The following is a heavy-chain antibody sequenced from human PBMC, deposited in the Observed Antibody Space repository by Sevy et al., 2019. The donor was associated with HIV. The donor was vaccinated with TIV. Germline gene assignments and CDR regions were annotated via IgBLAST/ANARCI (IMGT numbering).Heavy chain of an antibody. CDR3: ARVRRRPPVVDSNWYFDV. V-gene: IGHV4-59*12. CDR1: GASITSYY. J-gene: IGHJ2*01. CDR2: VYHSGTT. D-gene: IGHD3-22*01. Sequence: SETLSLTCAVSGASITSYYWNWIRQSPGKGLEWIAYVYHSGTTSYNPSLKSRVSISLDTSRKQFSLTLSSVTAADTAIYYCARVRRRPPVVDSNWYFDVWGRGTLVTVSS.